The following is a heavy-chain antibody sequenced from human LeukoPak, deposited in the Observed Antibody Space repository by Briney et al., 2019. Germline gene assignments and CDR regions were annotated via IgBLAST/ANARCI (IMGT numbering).Heavy chain of an antibody. J-gene: IGHJ4*02. V-gene: IGHV4-4*07. D-gene: IGHD3-10*01. CDR2: IYTSGST. Sequence: SETLSLTCTVSGGSISSYYWSWIRQPAGKGLEWIGRIYTSGSTNYNPSLKSRVTMSVDTSKNQFSLKLSSVTAADTAVYYCARQRGLWFGEFPSFFDYWGQGTLVTVSS. CDR3: ARQRGLWFGEFPSFFDY. CDR1: GGSISSYY.